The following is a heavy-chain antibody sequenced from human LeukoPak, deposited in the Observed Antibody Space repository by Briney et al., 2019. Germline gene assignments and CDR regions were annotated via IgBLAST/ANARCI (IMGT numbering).Heavy chain of an antibody. J-gene: IGHJ4*02. Sequence: GASVKVSCKASGYTFTSFGITWVRQAPGQGLEWLGWISPYNGNTNYAQHLQDRVTLTTDTSTTTAYIELRSLGSDDTAVYYCARGWDPYDFWSGYQDYWGQGTLVTVSS. CDR3: ARGWDPYDFWSGYQDY. D-gene: IGHD3-3*01. CDR2: ISPYNGNT. V-gene: IGHV1-18*01. CDR1: GYTFTSFG.